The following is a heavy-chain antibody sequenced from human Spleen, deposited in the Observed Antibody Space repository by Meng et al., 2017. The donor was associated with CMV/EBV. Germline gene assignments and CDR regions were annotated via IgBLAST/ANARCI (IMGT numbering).Heavy chain of an antibody. D-gene: IGHD6-6*01. J-gene: IGHJ4*02. CDR1: GFTFSSYS. V-gene: IGHV3-21*01. CDR2: ISSSSSYI. Sequence: GGSLRLSCAASGFTFSSYSMNWVRQAPGKGLEWVSSISSSSSYIYYADSVKGRFTISRDNAKNSLYLQMNSLRAEDTAVYYCARSAYGSSSDFDYWGQGTLVTVSS. CDR3: ARSAYGSSSDFDY.